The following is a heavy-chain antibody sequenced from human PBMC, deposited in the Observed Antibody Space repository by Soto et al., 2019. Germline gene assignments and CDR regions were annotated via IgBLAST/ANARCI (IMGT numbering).Heavy chain of an antibody. CDR2: IYYSGST. V-gene: IGHV4-30-4*01. CDR3: TYYYDSSGYSRGYYGMDV. J-gene: IGHJ6*02. D-gene: IGHD3-22*01. Sequence: PSETLSLTCTVSGGSISSGDYYWSWIRQPPGKGLEWIGYIYYSGSTYYNPSLKSRVTISVDTSKNQFSLKLSSVTAADTAVYYCTYYYDSSGYSRGYYGMDVWGQGTTVTVSS. CDR1: GGSISSGDYY.